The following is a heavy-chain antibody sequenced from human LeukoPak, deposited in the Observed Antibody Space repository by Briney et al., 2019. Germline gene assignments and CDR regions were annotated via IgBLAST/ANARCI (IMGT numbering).Heavy chain of an antibody. CDR1: GGSISSDNW. V-gene: IGHV4-4*02. CDR3: ARSPLAFYDSSGYPRVWFDP. D-gene: IGHD3-22*01. CDR2: IYHSGNT. Sequence: SGTLSLTCAVSGGSISSDNWWSWVRQPPGRGLEWIGEIYHSGNTNYNPSLKSRVTISVDKSKNQFSLGLSSVTAADTAVYYCARSPLAFYDSSGYPRVWFDPWGQGTLVTVSS. J-gene: IGHJ5*02.